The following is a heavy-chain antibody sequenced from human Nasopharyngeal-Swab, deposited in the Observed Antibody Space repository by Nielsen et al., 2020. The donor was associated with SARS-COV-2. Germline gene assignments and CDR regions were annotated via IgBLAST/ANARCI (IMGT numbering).Heavy chain of an antibody. Sequence: SETLSLTCTVSGGSISGSSFFWAWIRQSPGKGLEWMGAIYYSAITNYNPSLKSRVTISVDTSKNQFSLKLSSVTAADTAVYYCAKPRRYNWFFDAYDLWGPGTRVTGST. J-gene: IGHJ3*01. V-gene: IGHV4-39*01. D-gene: IGHD1-1*01. CDR3: AKPRRYNWFFDAYDL. CDR2: IYYSAIT. CDR1: GGSISGSSFF.